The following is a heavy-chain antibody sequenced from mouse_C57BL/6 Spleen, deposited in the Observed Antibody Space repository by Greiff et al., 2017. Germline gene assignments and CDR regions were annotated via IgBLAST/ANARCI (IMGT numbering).Heavy chain of an antibody. CDR3: ARTPITTDWYFDV. V-gene: IGHV1-31*01. CDR1: GYSFTGYY. CDR2: IYPYNGVS. Sequence: VQLKESGPELVKPGASVKISCKASGYSFTGYYMHWVKQSHGNILDWIGYIYPYNGVSSYNQKFKGKATLTVDKSSSTAYMELRSLTSEDSAVYYCARTPITTDWYFDVWGTGTTVTVSS. D-gene: IGHD1-2*01. J-gene: IGHJ1*03.